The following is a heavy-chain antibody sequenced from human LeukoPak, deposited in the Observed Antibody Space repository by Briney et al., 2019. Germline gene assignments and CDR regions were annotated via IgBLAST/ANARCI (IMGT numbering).Heavy chain of an antibody. CDR1: GFTFSSYG. V-gene: IGHV3-30*02. CDR3: AKPQGMATTF. D-gene: IGHD5-24*01. CDR2: IRYDGSNK. J-gene: IGHJ4*02. Sequence: GGSPRLSCAASGFTFSSYGMHWVRQAPGKGLEWVAFIRYDGSNKYYADSVKGRFTISRDNSKNTLYLQMNSLRAEDTAVYYCAKPQGMATTFWGQGTLVTVSS.